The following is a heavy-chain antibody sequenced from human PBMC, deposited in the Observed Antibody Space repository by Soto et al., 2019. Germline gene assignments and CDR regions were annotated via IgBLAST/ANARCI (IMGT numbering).Heavy chain of an antibody. J-gene: IGHJ6*03. D-gene: IGHD6-6*01. CDR1: GYTFTNYD. Sequence: ASVKVSCKASGYTFTNYDINWVRQTTGQGLEWMGWINPNTGNTGCAQTFQGRVTMTRNTSITTAYMELSSLTSEDTAVYYCAITYSSSSSYFYYYIDVWSKGTTVTVSS. CDR3: AITYSSSSSYFYYYIDV. V-gene: IGHV1-8*01. CDR2: INPNTGNT.